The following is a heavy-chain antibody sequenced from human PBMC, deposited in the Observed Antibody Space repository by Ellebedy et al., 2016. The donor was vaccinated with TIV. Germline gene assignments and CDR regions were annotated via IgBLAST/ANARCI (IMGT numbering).Heavy chain of an antibody. Sequence: PSETLSLTCTVSGGSINNYYWNWIRQPAGKGLEWIGRLYTGGIATYNPSLKSRVTISLDTSRNQVYLKVNSVTAADTGVYHCARVRFSPGWFDPWGRGTLVTVSS. J-gene: IGHJ5*02. CDR1: GGSINNYY. CDR2: LYTGGIA. CDR3: ARVRFSPGWFDP. V-gene: IGHV4-4*07.